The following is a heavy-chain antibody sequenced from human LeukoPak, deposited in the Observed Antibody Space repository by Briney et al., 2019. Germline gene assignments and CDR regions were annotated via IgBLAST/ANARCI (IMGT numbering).Heavy chain of an antibody. CDR3: ARDMRGDGFDI. CDR2: IRQDGSEK. D-gene: IGHD2-2*01. J-gene: IGHJ3*02. V-gene: IGHV3-7*04. Sequence: GGSLRLSCAASGFTFSSFGMHWVRQAPGKGLEWVANIRQDGSEKYYVDSVEGRFTISRDNAKKSLFLQMNSLRAEDTAVYYCARDMRGDGFDIWGQGTMVTVSS. CDR1: GFTFSSFG.